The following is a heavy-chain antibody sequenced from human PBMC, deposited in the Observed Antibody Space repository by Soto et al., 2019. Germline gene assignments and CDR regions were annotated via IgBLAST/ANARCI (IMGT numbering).Heavy chain of an antibody. Sequence: SETLSLTYTVSGGSISSYYWSWIRQPAGKGLEWIGRIYTSGSTNYNPSLKSRVTMSVDTSKNQFSLNLSSVTAADTAVYYCARAVGYSGYDLAFDIWAQGTMVTVSS. CDR1: GGSISSYY. V-gene: IGHV4-4*07. D-gene: IGHD5-12*01. J-gene: IGHJ3*02. CDR3: ARAVGYSGYDLAFDI. CDR2: IYTSGST.